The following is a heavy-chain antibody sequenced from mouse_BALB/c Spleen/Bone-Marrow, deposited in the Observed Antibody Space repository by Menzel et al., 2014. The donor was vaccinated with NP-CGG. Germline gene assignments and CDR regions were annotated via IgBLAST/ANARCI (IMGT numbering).Heavy chain of an antibody. Sequence: QVHVKQSGAELVKPGASVKLSCKASGYTFTGYWMHWVKQRPGQGLEWIGEINPSDGRTNYNEKFKNKATLTVDKSSSTAFMQLSSLTSEDSAVYYCARDDGYDAGFAWFVYWGQGTLVTVSA. CDR1: GYTFTGYW. V-gene: IGHV1S81*02. D-gene: IGHD2-2*01. J-gene: IGHJ3*01. CDR3: ARDDGYDAGFAWFVY. CDR2: INPSDGRT.